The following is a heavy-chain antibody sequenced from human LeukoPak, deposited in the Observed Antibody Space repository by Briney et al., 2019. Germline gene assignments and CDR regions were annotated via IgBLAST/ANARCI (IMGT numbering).Heavy chain of an antibody. CDR1: GFTFSDYY. CDR2: ISSSGSTI. J-gene: IGHJ4*02. CDR3: ASHVRGYSDYQRGIFDY. D-gene: IGHD5-12*01. V-gene: IGHV3-11*01. Sequence: PGGSLRLSCAASGFTFSDYYMSWIRQAPGKGLEWVSYISSSGSTIYYVDSVKGRFTISRDNAKNSLYLQLNSLRAEDTALYYCASHVRGYSDYQRGIFDYWGQGTLVTVSS.